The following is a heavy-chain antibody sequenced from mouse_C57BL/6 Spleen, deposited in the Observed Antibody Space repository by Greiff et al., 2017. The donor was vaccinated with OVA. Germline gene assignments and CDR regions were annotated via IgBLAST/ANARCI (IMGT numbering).Heavy chain of an antibody. Sequence: QVQLQQSGAELVRPGTSVKVSCKASGYAFTNYLIEWVKQRPGQGLEWIGVINPGSGGTNYNEKFKGKATLTADKSSSTAYMQLSSLTSEDSAVYFCARSNGYDRDAMDYWGQGTSVTVSS. CDR1: GYAFTNYL. J-gene: IGHJ4*01. CDR2: INPGSGGT. D-gene: IGHD2-2*01. V-gene: IGHV1-54*01. CDR3: ARSNGYDRDAMDY.